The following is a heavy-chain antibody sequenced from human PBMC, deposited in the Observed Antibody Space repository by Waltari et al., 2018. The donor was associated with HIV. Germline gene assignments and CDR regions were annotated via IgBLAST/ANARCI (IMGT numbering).Heavy chain of an antibody. Sequence: QVQLVDSGGGVVQPGRSLRLSCAASGFTFKNYGMHWVRQAPGKGLEWVAVIWYDGSNKYYADSVKGRFTISRDNSKNRLYLQMNSLRAEDTAVYYCARDRGGSSSLVLDSWGQGTLVTVSS. D-gene: IGHD6-6*01. CDR3: ARDRGGSSSLVLDS. J-gene: IGHJ4*02. CDR2: IWYDGSNK. CDR1: GFTFKNYG. V-gene: IGHV3-33*01.